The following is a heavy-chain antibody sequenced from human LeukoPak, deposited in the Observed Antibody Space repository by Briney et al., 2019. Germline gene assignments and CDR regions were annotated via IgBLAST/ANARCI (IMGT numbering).Heavy chain of an antibody. Sequence: ASVKVSCKVSGYTLTELSMHWVRQAPGKGLERMGGFDPEDGETIYAQKYQGRVTMTEDTSTDTAYMELSSLRSEDTAVYYCATRTVTDGYAFDIWGQGTMVTVSS. V-gene: IGHV1-24*01. CDR1: GYTLTELS. J-gene: IGHJ3*02. CDR2: FDPEDGET. D-gene: IGHD4-17*01. CDR3: ATRTVTDGYAFDI.